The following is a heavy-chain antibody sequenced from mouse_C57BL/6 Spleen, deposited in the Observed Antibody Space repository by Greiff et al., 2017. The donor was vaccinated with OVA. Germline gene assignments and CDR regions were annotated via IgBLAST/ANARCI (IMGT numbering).Heavy chain of an antibody. Sequence: EVHLVESGGGLVQPGGSLSLSCAASGFTFTDYYMSWVRQPPGKALEWLGFIRNKANGYTTEYSASVKGRFTISRDNSQSILYLQMNALRAEDSATYYCARCSFYGNSFAYWGQGTLVTVSA. D-gene: IGHD2-1*01. CDR2: IRNKANGYTT. J-gene: IGHJ3*01. CDR3: ARCSFYGNSFAY. V-gene: IGHV7-3*01. CDR1: GFTFTDYY.